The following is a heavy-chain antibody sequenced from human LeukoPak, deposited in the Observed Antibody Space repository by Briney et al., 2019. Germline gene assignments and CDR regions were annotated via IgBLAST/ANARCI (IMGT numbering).Heavy chain of an antibody. CDR1: GFTFSRYG. D-gene: IGHD3-22*01. Sequence: GRSLRLSCAASGFTFSRYGMHWVRQAPGKGLEWVAVIWYDGSNKYYAESVKGRFTISRDNSKNTLHLQMNSLRAEDTAVYYCARDPPMYYYDEPGSRDAFDIWGQGTMVTVSS. V-gene: IGHV3-33*01. J-gene: IGHJ3*02. CDR2: IWYDGSNK. CDR3: ARDPPMYYYDEPGSRDAFDI.